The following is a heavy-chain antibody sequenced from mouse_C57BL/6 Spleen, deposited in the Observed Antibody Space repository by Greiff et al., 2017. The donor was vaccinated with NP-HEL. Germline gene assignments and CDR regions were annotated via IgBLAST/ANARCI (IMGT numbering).Heavy chain of an antibody. Sequence: EVHLVESGAELVRPGASVKLSCTASGFNIKDYYMHWVKQRPEQGLEWIGRIDPEDGDTEYAPKFQGKATMTADTSSNTAYLQLSSLTSEDTAVYYCTTSGYDDYYAMDYWGQGTSVTVSS. J-gene: IGHJ4*01. CDR3: TTSGYDDYYAMDY. CDR2: IDPEDGDT. D-gene: IGHD2-2*01. CDR1: GFNIKDYY. V-gene: IGHV14-1*01.